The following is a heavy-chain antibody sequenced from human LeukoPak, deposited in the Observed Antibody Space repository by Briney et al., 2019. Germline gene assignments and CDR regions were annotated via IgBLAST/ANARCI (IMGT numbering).Heavy chain of an antibody. CDR3: ARASGPFDF. V-gene: IGHV3-33*01. CDR1: GFIFSTYG. J-gene: IGHJ4*02. CDR2: IFSDGYTK. Sequence: GGSLSLSCAASGFIFSTYGMHWVRQAPGKGLEWVAVIFSDGYTKYYAGSVKDRFTISRDNSKNTLYLHMNSLIPGDTGVYYCARASGPFDFWGQGTLLTVSS. D-gene: IGHD3-10*01.